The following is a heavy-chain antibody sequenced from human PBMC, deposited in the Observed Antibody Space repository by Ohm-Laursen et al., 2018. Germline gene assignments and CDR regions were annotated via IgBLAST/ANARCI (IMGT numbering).Heavy chain of an antibody. CDR3: ARVGYYDSSGYSTYWYFDL. D-gene: IGHD3-22*01. Sequence: SLRLSCAASGFTLSSYWMSWVRQAPGKGPEWVANIKQDESEKYYVDSVKGRFTISRDNAKNSLYLQMNSLRAEDTAVYYCARVGYYDSSGYSTYWYFDLWGRGTLVTVSS. J-gene: IGHJ2*01. CDR2: IKQDESEK. V-gene: IGHV3-7*01. CDR1: GFTLSSYW.